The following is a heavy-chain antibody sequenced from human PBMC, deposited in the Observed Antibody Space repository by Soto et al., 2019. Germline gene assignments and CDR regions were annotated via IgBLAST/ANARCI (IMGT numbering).Heavy chain of an antibody. Sequence: PGGSLSLSCASSGVPFSDYDVISIRPAPGKGLEWVSYISSSGSTIYYADSVKGRFTISRDNAKNSLYLQMNSLRAEDTAVYYCARDSIVVVPAVDYWGQGTLVSVSA. V-gene: IGHV3-11*01. J-gene: IGHJ4*02. D-gene: IGHD2-2*01. CDR3: ARDSIVVVPAVDY. CDR1: GVPFSDYD. CDR2: ISSSGSTI.